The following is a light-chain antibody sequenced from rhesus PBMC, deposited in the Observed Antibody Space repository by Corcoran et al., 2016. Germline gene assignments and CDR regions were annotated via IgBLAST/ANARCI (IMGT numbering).Light chain of an antibody. CDR1: QGISSY. CDR2: YAN. V-gene: IGKV1-32*03. CDR3: QQGYSAPYS. J-gene: IGKJ2*01. Sequence: DIQMSQSPSSLSASVGDRVTITCRASQGISSYLNWYQQKPGKAPKLLIYYANNLPRGDPSMFTGSGSGTDYTLTISSLQPEDFATYYCQQGYSAPYSFGQGTKVEI.